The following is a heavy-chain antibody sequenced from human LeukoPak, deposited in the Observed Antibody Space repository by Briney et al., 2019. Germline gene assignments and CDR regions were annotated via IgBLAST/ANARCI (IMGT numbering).Heavy chain of an antibody. CDR1: GGSISSYY. D-gene: IGHD1-26*01. CDR3: ARGERAPPYYYYYYMDV. J-gene: IGHJ6*03. V-gene: IGHV4-59*08. Sequence: PSETLSLTCTVSGGSISSYYWSWIRQPPGKGLEWIGYIHHSGSTNYSPSLKSRVTISVDTSKNRFSLRLSSLTAADTAVYYCARGERAPPYYYYYYMDVWGKGTTVTVSS. CDR2: IHHSGST.